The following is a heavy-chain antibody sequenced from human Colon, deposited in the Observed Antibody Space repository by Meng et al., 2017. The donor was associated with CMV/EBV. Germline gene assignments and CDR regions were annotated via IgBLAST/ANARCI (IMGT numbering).Heavy chain of an antibody. V-gene: IGHV3-30-3*01. CDR3: AKDAYNQNFDY. CDR2: ISNDGGSE. J-gene: IGHJ4*02. Sequence: GGSLRLSCAASEFTFTSYAMHWVRQAPGKGPEWVAVISNDGGSEYYADSVKGRFTISRDNSKNTLYLQMNSLRAEDTAVYYCAKDAYNQNFDYWGQGTLVTVSS. CDR1: EFTFTSYA. D-gene: IGHD1-1*01.